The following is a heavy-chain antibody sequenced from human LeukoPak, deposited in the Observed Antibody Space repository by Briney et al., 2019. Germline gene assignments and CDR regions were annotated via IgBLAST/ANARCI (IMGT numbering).Heavy chain of an antibody. J-gene: IGHJ4*02. CDR3: ARVQSSGSYRHFDY. CDR1: GGSISSGGYY. V-gene: IGHV4-31*03. CDR2: IYYSGST. Sequence: SETLSLTCTVSGGSISSGGYYWSWIRQHPGKGLEWIGYIYYSGSTYYNPSLKSRVTISVDTSKNQFSLKLSSVTAADTAVYYCARVQSSGSYRHFDYWGQGTLVVVSS. D-gene: IGHD1-26*01.